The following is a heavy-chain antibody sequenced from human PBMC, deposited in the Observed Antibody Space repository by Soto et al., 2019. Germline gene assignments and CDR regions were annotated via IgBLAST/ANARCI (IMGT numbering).Heavy chain of an antibody. CDR1: GSSISSGDYY. D-gene: IGHD3-3*01. CDR2: IYYSGST. J-gene: IGHJ6*02. V-gene: IGHV4-30-4*01. Sequence: SETLSLTCTVSGSSISSGDYYWSWLRQPPGKGLEWIGYIYYSGSTYYNPSLKSRVTISVDTSKNQFSLKLSSVTAADTAVYYCARDLAGVYDFWSGYYGAGYYYGMDVWGQGTTVTVSS. CDR3: ARDLAGVYDFWSGYYGAGYYYGMDV.